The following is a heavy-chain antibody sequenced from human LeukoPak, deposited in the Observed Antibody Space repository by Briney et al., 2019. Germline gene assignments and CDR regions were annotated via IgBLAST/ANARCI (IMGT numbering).Heavy chain of an antibody. CDR2: IYYSGST. CDR1: GGSISSSSYY. J-gene: IGHJ3*02. Sequence: PSETLSLTCTVSGGSISSSSYYWGWIRQPPGKGLEWIGSIYYSGSTYYNPSLKSRVTISVDTSKNQFSLKLSSVTAADTAVYYCARREGSSSRGPFDAFDIWGQGTMVTVSS. CDR3: ARREGSSSRGPFDAFDI. V-gene: IGHV4-39*01. D-gene: IGHD6-13*01.